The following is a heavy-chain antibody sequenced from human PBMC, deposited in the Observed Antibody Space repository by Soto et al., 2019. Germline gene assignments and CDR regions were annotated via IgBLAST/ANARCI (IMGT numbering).Heavy chain of an antibody. CDR2: INAGNGNT. D-gene: IGHD3-10*01. Sequence: ASVKVSCKASGYTFTSYAMHWVRQAPGQRLEWMGWINAGNGNTKYSQKFQGRVTITRDTSASTAYMELSSLRSEDTAVYYCARYYYRSGKSKTLNINAWFDPWGQGTLVTVSS. CDR1: GYTFTSYA. CDR3: ARYYYRSGKSKTLNINAWFDP. J-gene: IGHJ5*02. V-gene: IGHV1-3*01.